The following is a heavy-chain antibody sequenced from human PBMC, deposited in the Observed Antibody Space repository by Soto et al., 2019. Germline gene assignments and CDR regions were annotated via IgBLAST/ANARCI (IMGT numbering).Heavy chain of an antibody. CDR2: INPDGSET. CDR3: TTDLNWSGT. D-gene: IGHD3-3*01. J-gene: IGHJ5*01. CDR1: EFSFSNLW. Sequence: GGSLRLSCVASEFSFSNLWMTWVRQASGKGLESLATINPDGSETYYVESVKGRFTISRDNAKNSVSLHMNSLGVEDTGLYYCTTDLNWSGTWGQGTMVTVSS. V-gene: IGHV3-7*01.